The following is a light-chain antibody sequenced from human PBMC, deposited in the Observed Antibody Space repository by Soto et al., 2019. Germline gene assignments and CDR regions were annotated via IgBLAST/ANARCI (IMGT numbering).Light chain of an antibody. CDR1: QPISSW. CDR3: QQASSFPLT. J-gene: IGKJ4*01. CDR2: SAS. V-gene: IGKV1-12*01. Sequence: IQVTQSPSSVSASVGDRVTITCRASQPISSWLAWYQQKPGQPPNLLIYSASTLRSGVPSRFSGRESGTLFTLTSTNLQPEDFATYYCQQASSFPLTFGGGTKVEVK.